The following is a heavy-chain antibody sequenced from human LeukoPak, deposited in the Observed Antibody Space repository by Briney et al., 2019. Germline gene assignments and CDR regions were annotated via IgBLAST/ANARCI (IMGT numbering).Heavy chain of an antibody. CDR3: ASQYYGSGSYYYGMDV. J-gene: IGHJ6*04. Sequence: SESLSLTCTASGVSISSYYRSWIRQPPGKGLEWIASIYNSGSTNYNPYLKNRVTISVDTSKIQFSLKLSSVTAADTAVYYCASQYYGSGSYYYGMDVWGKGTTVTVSS. V-gene: IGHV4-59*01. D-gene: IGHD3-10*01. CDR2: IYNSGST. CDR1: GVSISSYY.